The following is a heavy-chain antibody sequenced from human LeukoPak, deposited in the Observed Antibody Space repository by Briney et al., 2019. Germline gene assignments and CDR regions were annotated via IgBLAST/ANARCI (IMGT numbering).Heavy chain of an antibody. J-gene: IGHJ4*02. CDR1: GFTFSSYA. D-gene: IGHD6-19*01. V-gene: IGHV3-23*01. CDR2: ISGSGGST. Sequence: GGSLRLSCAASGFTFSSYAMSWVRQAPGKGLEWVSAISGSGGSTYYADSVKGRLTISRDNSKNTLYLQMNSLRAEDTAVYYCATQRVPYSSGWSNFDYWGQGTLVTVSS. CDR3: ATQRVPYSSGWSNFDY.